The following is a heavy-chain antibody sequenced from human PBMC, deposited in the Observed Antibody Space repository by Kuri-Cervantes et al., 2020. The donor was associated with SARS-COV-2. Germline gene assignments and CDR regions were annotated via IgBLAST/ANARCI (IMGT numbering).Heavy chain of an antibody. V-gene: IGHV3-48*01. Sequence: GESLKIYCAASGFTFSTYSMNWVRQAPGKGLEWLSYISSSSSTIHYADSVKGRFTISRDNSRRTLFLTMNRLTTDDTAKYYCARGDVGDQSYYFGLDAWGQGTTVTVSS. J-gene: IGHJ6*02. CDR2: ISSSSSTI. CDR3: ARGDVGDQSYYFGLDA. D-gene: IGHD2-21*02. CDR1: GFTFSTYS.